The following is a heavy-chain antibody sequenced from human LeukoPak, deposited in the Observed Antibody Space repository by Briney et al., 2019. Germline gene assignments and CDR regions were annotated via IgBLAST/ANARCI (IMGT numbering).Heavy chain of an antibody. CDR3: AKDLRRDYGSGSYFPN. CDR1: GFTFSSYA. J-gene: IGHJ4*02. D-gene: IGHD3-10*01. Sequence: KTGGSLRLSCAASGFTFSSYAMSWVRQAPGKGLEWVSAISGSGGSTYYADSVKGRFTISRDNSNNTLYLQMNSPRAEDTAVYYCAKDLRRDYGSGSYFPNWGQGTLVTVSS. CDR2: ISGSGGST. V-gene: IGHV3-23*01.